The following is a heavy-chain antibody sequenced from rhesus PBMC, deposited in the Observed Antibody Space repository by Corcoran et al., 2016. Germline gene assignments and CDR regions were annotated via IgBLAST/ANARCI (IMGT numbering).Heavy chain of an antibody. CDR2: IRESGGTT. D-gene: IGHD6-13*01. CDR3: SREGAAGNLDY. V-gene: IGHV3-100*01. J-gene: IGHJ4*01. Sequence: EVQLVESGGGLVKPGGSLRLSWVASGFGFRGVGMHWVRQAPGKGLEWVSVIRESGGTTYYADSVKGRFTVSRDNAKNSLFLQMNSLRAEDTAVYYCSREGAAGNLDYWGQGVLVTVSS. CDR1: GFGFRGVG.